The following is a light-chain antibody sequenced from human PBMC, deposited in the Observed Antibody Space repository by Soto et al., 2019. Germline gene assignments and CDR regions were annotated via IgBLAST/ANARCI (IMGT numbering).Light chain of an antibody. CDR2: NVS. CDR1: SSDVGGYNY. J-gene: IGLJ7*01. V-gene: IGLV2-14*01. Sequence: QSALTQSASVSGSPGQSITISCTGTSSDVGGYNYVSWYQQHPGKAPKLMIYNVSNRPSGVSNRFSGSKSGNTASLTISGLQAEDEADYYCSSYTNSNTAVFGGGTQLTVL. CDR3: SSYTNSNTAV.